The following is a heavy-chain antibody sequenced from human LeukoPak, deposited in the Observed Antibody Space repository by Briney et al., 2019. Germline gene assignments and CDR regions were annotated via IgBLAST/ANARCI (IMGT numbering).Heavy chain of an antibody. V-gene: IGHV3-74*01. CDR3: ARGTSTAPGIDY. D-gene: IGHD6-13*01. J-gene: IGHJ4*02. CDR1: GFDFATYW. CDR2: INSDGSGA. Sequence: GGSLRLSCAAFGFDFATYWMFWVRQAPGKGLVWVAQINSDGSGATYGDSAKGRFSISRDNAKNTLFLYMSGLRAEDTAVYYCARGTSTAPGIDYWGRGTLVAVSS.